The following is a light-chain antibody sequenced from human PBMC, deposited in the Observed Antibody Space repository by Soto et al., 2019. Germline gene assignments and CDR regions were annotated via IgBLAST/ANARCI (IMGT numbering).Light chain of an antibody. V-gene: IGKV3-11*01. CDR2: DAS. CDR3: EQRSNSPHLT. J-gene: IGKJ4*01. Sequence: EIVLTQSPATLSLSPGERATLSCRASQSVSSYLAWYQQKPGQAPRLLIYDASNRATGIPARFSGSGSGTDFTLTISSLEPEDFAVYYCEQRSNSPHLTFGGWTQVDI. CDR1: QSVSSY.